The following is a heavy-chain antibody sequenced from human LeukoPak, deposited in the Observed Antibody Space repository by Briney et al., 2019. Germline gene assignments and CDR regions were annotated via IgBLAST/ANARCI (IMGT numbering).Heavy chain of an antibody. CDR3: AAVLTGYRDHFDY. J-gene: IGHJ4*02. Sequence: ASVEVSCKASGGTFSSYAISWVRQAPGQGLEWMGGIIPIFGTANYAQKFQGRVTITADESTSTAYMELSSLRSEDTAVYYCAAVLTGYRDHFDYWGQGTLVTVSS. D-gene: IGHD3-9*01. CDR2: IIPIFGTA. CDR1: GGTFSSYA. V-gene: IGHV1-69*01.